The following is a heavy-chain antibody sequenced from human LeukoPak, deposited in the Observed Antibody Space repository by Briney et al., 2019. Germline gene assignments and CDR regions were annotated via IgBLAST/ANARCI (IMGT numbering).Heavy chain of an antibody. CDR1: GFTFSSYG. Sequence: PGGTLRLSCAASGFTFSSYGMSWVRQAPEKGLQWVSAISSGGVSTYYADSVRGRFTISRDNSKNTLYLQMNSLRAEDTAVYYCARKVAAPDYWGQGTLVTVSS. J-gene: IGHJ4*02. CDR3: ARKVAAPDY. CDR2: ISSGGVST. V-gene: IGHV3-23*01. D-gene: IGHD6-19*01.